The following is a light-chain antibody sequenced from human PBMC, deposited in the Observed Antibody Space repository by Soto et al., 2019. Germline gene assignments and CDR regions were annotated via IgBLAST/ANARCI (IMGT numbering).Light chain of an antibody. CDR3: AAWDDSLNVPVYV. J-gene: IGLJ1*01. Sequence: QSVLTQPPSASGTPGQRVTISCSGSSSNIGSNTVNWYQQLPGTAPKLLIYSNNQRPSAVPDRFSGSKSGTSASLAISGLQSEDEADFYCAAWDDSLNVPVYVFGTGTKRTVL. V-gene: IGLV1-44*01. CDR2: SNN. CDR1: SSNIGSNT.